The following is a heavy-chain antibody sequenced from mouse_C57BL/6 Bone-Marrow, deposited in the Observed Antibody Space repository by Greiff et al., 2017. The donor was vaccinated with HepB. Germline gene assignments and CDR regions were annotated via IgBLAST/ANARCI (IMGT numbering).Heavy chain of an antibody. J-gene: IGHJ4*01. Sequence: VQLQQPGAELVKPGASVKLSCKASGYTFTSYWMHWVKQRPGQGLEWIGMIHPNSGSTNYNEKFKSKATLTVDKSSSTAYMPLSSLTSEDSAVYYCARWTTVVAYYAMDYWGQGTSVTVSA. CDR1: GYTFTSYW. CDR3: ARWTTVVAYYAMDY. CDR2: IHPNSGST. V-gene: IGHV1-64*01. D-gene: IGHD1-1*01.